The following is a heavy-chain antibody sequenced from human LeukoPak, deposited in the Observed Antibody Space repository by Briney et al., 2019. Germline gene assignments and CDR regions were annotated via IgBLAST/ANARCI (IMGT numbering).Heavy chain of an antibody. CDR3: ARCLGGSWYGEAHWFDP. D-gene: IGHD6-13*01. CDR1: GGSISSGGYY. Sequence: SQTLSLTCTVSGGSISSGGYYWNWIRQHPGKGLEWIGYIYSSGSTYYNPSLKSRVTISVDTSKTQFSLKLNSVTAADTAVYYCARCLGGSWYGEAHWFDPWGQGTLVTVSS. V-gene: IGHV4-31*03. J-gene: IGHJ5*02. CDR2: IYSSGST.